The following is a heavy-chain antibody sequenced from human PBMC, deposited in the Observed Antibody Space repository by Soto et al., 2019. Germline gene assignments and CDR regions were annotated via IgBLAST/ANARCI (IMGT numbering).Heavy chain of an antibody. Sequence: PGESLKISCKGSGCSFTSYWISWVRQMPGKGLEWMGRIDPSDSYTNYSPSFQGHVTISADKSISTAYLQWSSLKASDTAMYYCARRPEADYYYYGMDVWGQGTTVTVSS. V-gene: IGHV5-10-1*01. CDR3: ARRPEADYYYYGMDV. J-gene: IGHJ6*02. CDR2: IDPSDSYT. CDR1: GCSFTSYW. D-gene: IGHD2-2*01.